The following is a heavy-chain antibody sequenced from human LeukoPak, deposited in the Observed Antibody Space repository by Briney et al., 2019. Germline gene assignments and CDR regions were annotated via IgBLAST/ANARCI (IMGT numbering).Heavy chain of an antibody. D-gene: IGHD3-22*01. J-gene: IGHJ4*02. CDR3: AKGLSYYYDSSALDY. CDR2: ISWNSGSI. CDR1: GSTFDDYA. V-gene: IGHV3-9*03. Sequence: GGSLRPSCAASGSTFDDYAMHWVRQAPGEGLEWVSGISWNSGSIGYADSVKGRFTISRDNAKNSLYLQMNSLRAEDMALYYCAKGLSYYYDSSALDYWGQGTLVTVSS.